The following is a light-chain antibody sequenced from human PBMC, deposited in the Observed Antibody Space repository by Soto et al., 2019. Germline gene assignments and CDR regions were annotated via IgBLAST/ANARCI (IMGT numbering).Light chain of an antibody. CDR3: QKYNRAPLT. CDR1: QRFSTN. J-gene: IGKJ4*01. Sequence: ELVMTQSPATLSVSPGERATLSCRASQRFSTNVAWYQQKPGQAPRLLIYGTSTRATGIPARFSGSGSGTDFTFIISSLQPEDVATYFCQKYNRAPLTFGGGTKVDIK. V-gene: IGKV3-15*01. CDR2: GTS.